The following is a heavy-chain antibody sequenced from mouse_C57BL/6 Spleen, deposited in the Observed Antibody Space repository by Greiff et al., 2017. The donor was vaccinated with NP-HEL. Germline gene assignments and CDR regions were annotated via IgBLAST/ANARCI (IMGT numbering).Heavy chain of an antibody. CDR1: GYTFTSYW. Sequence: LQESGAELVRPGTSVKLSCKASGYTFTSYWMHWVKQRPGQGLEWIGVIDPSDSYTNYNQKFKGKATLTVDTSSSTAYMQLSSLTSEDSAVYYCARRITTVVAGDFDYWGQGTTLTVSS. D-gene: IGHD1-1*01. V-gene: IGHV1-59*01. J-gene: IGHJ2*01. CDR2: IDPSDSYT. CDR3: ARRITTVVAGDFDY.